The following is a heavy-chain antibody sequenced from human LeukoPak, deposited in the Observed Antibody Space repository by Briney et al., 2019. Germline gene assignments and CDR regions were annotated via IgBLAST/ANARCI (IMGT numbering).Heavy chain of an antibody. CDR1: GFTFRSYD. V-gene: IGHV3-30*09. J-gene: IGHJ4*02. CDR3: AKGSLGSWYYFDY. Sequence: GGSLRLSCAASGFTFRSYDMNWVRQAPGKGLEWVAVISYDGSNKYYADSVKGRFAIFRDNSKNTLYLQMNSLRAEDTAVYYCAKGSLGSWYYFDYWGQGTLVTVSS. CDR2: ISYDGSNK. D-gene: IGHD6-13*01.